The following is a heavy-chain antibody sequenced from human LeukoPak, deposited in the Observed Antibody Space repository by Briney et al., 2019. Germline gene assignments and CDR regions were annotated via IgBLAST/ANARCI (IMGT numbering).Heavy chain of an antibody. CDR1: GFTFSSYA. CDR3: ARDILRGQQLSLSKVSPSDY. J-gene: IGHJ4*02. Sequence: GGSLRLSCAASGFTFSSYAMSWVRQAPGKGLEWVANIKQDGSEKYYVDSVKGRFTISRDNAKNSLYLQMNSLRAEDTAVYYCARDILRGQQLSLSKVSPSDYWGQGTLVTVSS. CDR2: IKQDGSEK. D-gene: IGHD6-13*01. V-gene: IGHV3-7*01.